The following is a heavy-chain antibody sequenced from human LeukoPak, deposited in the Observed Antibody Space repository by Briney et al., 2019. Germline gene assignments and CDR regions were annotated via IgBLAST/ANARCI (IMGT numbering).Heavy chain of an antibody. CDR3: ASLLVGYCSGGSCYSPYYYYGMDV. CDR1: GGTFSSYA. V-gene: IGHV1-69*05. Sequence: SVKVSCKASGGTFSSYAISWVRQAPGQGLEWMGGIIPIFGTANYAQKFQGRVTITTDESTSTAYMELSSLRSEDTAVYYCASLLVGYCSGGSCYSPYYYYGMDVWGQGTTVTVSS. CDR2: IIPIFGTA. D-gene: IGHD2-15*01. J-gene: IGHJ6*02.